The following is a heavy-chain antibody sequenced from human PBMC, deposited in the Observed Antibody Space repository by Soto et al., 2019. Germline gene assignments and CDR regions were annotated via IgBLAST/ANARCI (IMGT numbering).Heavy chain of an antibody. V-gene: IGHV2-5*02. Sequence: QITLKESGPTLVKPTQPLTLTCTFSGFSLSTSGMGVGWIRQPPGKALEWLALIYWGDDKRYSASLKSSLTITKDTSKNQVVLTMTNMDPVDTATYYCAHTYAGDYGGGYFDSWGQGTLVTVSS. J-gene: IGHJ4*02. D-gene: IGHD4-17*01. CDR2: IYWGDDK. CDR3: AHTYAGDYGGGYFDS. CDR1: GFSLSTSGMG.